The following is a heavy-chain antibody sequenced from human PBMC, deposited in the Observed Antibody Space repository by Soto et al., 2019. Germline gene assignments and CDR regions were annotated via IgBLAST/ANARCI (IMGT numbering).Heavy chain of an antibody. CDR3: ARGPDIVVVVAATPGWFDP. V-gene: IGHV1-69*13. D-gene: IGHD2-15*01. Sequence: SVKVSCKASGGTFSSYAISWVRQAPGQGLEWMGGIIPIFGTANYAQKFQGRVTITADESTSTAYMELSSLRSEDTAVYCCARGPDIVVVVAATPGWFDPWGQGTLVTVSS. CDR1: GGTFSSYA. CDR2: IIPIFGTA. J-gene: IGHJ5*02.